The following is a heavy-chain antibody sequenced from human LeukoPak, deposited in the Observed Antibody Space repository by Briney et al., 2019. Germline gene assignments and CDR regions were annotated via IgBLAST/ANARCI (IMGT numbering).Heavy chain of an antibody. CDR1: GFSLSTSGVS. CDR3: ARGYYSSSGDY. CDR2: IYWDDDK. V-gene: IGHV2-5*02. J-gene: IGHJ4*02. D-gene: IGHD2-15*01. Sequence: SGPTLVKPTQTLTLTCTFSGFSLSTSGVSVGWVRQPPGNPLEWLALIYWDDDKRYSPSLKSRLTITKDTSKNQVVLSMTNMGPVDTATYYCARGYYSSSGDYWGQGTLVTVSS.